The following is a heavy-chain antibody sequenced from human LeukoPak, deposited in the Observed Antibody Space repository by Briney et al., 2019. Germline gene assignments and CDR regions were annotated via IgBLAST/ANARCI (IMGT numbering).Heavy chain of an antibody. Sequence: SGGSLRLSCAASGFTFSSYAMSWVRQAPGKGLEWVSAISGSGGSTYYADSVKGRFTISRDNSKNTLYLQMNSLRAEDTAVYYCATRLIDGSYVGAFDIWGQGTMVTVSS. CDR2: ISGSGGST. CDR1: GFTFSSYA. J-gene: IGHJ3*02. D-gene: IGHD1-26*01. CDR3: ATRLIDGSYVGAFDI. V-gene: IGHV3-23*01.